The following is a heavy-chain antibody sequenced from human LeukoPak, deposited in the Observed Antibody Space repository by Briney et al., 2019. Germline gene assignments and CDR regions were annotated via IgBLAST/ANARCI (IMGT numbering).Heavy chain of an antibody. CDR2: IYHSGST. Sequence: SETLSLTCAVSGGSISSGGYSWSWTRQPPGKGLEWIGYIYHSGSTYYNPSLKSRVTISVDRSKNQFSLKLSSVTAADTAVYYCASLITSCYAGCYYGMDVWGQGTTVTVSS. CDR3: ASLITSCYAGCYYGMDV. J-gene: IGHJ6*02. D-gene: IGHD2-2*01. V-gene: IGHV4-30-2*01. CDR1: GGSISSGGYS.